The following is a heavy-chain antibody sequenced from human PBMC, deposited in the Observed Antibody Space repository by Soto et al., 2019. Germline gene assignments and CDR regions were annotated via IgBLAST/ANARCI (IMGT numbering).Heavy chain of an antibody. CDR3: AKQGTTPAFDY. D-gene: IGHD4-17*01. Sequence: VQLQESGPGLVKPSGTLSLTCTVSGASISNTNWWSWVRQPPGKGLEWIGEIYHDGNTYYNSSLKSRVTISVDKVEKPFSLRLRAVTAGDTAVYYCAKQGTTPAFDYWGQGILITVSS. CDR2: IYHDGNT. V-gene: IGHV4-4*02. CDR1: GASISNTNW. J-gene: IGHJ4*02.